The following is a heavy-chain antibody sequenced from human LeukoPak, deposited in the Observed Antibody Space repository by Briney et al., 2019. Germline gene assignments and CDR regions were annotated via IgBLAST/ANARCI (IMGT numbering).Heavy chain of an antibody. Sequence: PSETLSLTGAVYGGSFSGYYWSWIRQPPGKGLEWIGEIHPSGSPSYNPSLESRTIISVDASKDQFSLILNSVTAADTALYFCSRGGDASKAGKYWGQGALVTVSS. CDR3: SRGGDASKAGKY. CDR1: GGSFSGYY. J-gene: IGHJ4*02. D-gene: IGHD3-10*01. V-gene: IGHV4-34*01. CDR2: IHPSGSP.